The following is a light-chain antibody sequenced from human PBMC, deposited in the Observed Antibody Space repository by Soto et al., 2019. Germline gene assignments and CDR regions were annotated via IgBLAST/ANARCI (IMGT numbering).Light chain of an antibody. CDR3: SSYTSSSTRV. CDR1: SSDVGGYNY. V-gene: IGLV2-14*01. Sequence: QSALTQPASVSGSPGQSITISCTGTSSDVGGYNYVSWYQQHPGKAPKLIIYDVNNGPLGVSNRFSGSKSGNTASLTISGLQAEDEADYYCSSYTSSSTRVFGGGTKVTVL. CDR2: DVN. J-gene: IGLJ3*02.